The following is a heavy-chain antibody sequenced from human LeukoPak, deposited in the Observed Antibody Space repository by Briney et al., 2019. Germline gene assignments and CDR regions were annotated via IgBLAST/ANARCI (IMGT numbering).Heavy chain of an antibody. J-gene: IGHJ5*02. CDR3: ARVGTPMVRGVIWFDP. CDR2: IYYSGST. Sequence: SQTLSLTCTVSGGSISSGSYYWSWIRQPPGKGLEWIGYIYYSGSTYYNPSLKSRVTISVDRSKNQFSLKLSSVTAADTAVYYCARVGTPMVRGVIWFDPWGQGTLVTVSS. D-gene: IGHD3-10*01. V-gene: IGHV4-30-4*08. CDR1: GGSISSGSYY.